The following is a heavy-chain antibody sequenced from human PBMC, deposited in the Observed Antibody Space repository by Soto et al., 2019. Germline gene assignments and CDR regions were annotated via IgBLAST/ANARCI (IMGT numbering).Heavy chain of an antibody. CDR2: IIPMFGTA. CDR1: GGTFNSYL. J-gene: IGHJ6*02. V-gene: IGHV1-69*01. Sequence: QVQLVQSGAEVKKPGSSVKVSCKASGGTFNSYLISWVRQAPGQGLEWMGGIIPMFGTANYAQKFQGRVTITEDESTSTAYMELSSLRSEDTALYYCARDPQPSVLTGGIAGYHGLDVWGQGTTVTVAS. CDR3: ARDPQPSVLTGGIAGYHGLDV. D-gene: IGHD2-15*01.